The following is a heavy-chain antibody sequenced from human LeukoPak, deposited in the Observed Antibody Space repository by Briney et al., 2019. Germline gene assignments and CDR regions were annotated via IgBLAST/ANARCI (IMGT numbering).Heavy chain of an antibody. CDR1: GFSFSSYE. V-gene: IGHV3-48*03. J-gene: IGHJ4*02. Sequence: GGSVRLSCAASGFSFSSYEMNWVRNAQGKGLEWVSYVSSSGSNIYYADSVKGRFTISRDNAKNSLYLQMKNLRAEDTAVYYCVINDYWGQGTLVTVSS. CDR3: VINDY. CDR2: VSSSGSNI. D-gene: IGHD2/OR15-2a*01.